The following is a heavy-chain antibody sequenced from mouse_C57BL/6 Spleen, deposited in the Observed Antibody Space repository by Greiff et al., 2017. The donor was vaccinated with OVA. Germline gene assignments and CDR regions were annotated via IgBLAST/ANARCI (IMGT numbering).Heavy chain of an antibody. CDR3: ARWGDYDGDAMDY. D-gene: IGHD2-4*01. CDR1: GFNIKNTY. Sequence: EVKLVESVAELVRPGASVKLSCTASGFNIKNTYMHWVKQRPEQGLEWIGRIDPANGNTKYAPKFQGKATITADTSSNTAYLQLSSLTSEDTAIYYCARWGDYDGDAMDYWGQGTSVTVSS. V-gene: IGHV14-3*01. CDR2: IDPANGNT. J-gene: IGHJ4*01.